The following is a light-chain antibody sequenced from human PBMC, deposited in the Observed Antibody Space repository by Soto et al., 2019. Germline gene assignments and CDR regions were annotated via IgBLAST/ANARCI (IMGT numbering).Light chain of an antibody. CDR1: QDISNY. V-gene: IGKV1-27*01. CDR2: AAS. Sequence: DIQMTQSPSSLSASVGDSVTITCRASQDISNYLAWFQQRPGKPPKLLIYAASTLESGVPSRFSVGRSGTDFTLSISSLQPEDVATFYCQKYDSLPFSFGPGTKVDIK. J-gene: IGKJ3*01. CDR3: QKYDSLPFS.